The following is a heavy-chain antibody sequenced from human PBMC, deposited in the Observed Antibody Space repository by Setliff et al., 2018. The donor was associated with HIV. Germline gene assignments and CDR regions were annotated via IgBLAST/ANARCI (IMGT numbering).Heavy chain of an antibody. J-gene: IGHJ5*02. CDR2: INTSGST. Sequence: SETLSLTCTVSGGSVSNYYWTWIRQSAGKGLEWIGHINTSGSTKYNPSLKSRLTMSVDSSGNQFSLTLTSVTAADTAVYYCARGGKVISDNWFDPWGQGTLVTVSS. D-gene: IGHD3-22*01. CDR1: GGSVSNYY. V-gene: IGHV4-4*07. CDR3: ARGGKVISDNWFDP.